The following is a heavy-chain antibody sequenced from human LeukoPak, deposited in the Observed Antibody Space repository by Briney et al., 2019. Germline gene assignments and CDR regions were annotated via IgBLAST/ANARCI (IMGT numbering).Heavy chain of an antibody. Sequence: WGSLRLSCAASGFTFSSYAMSWVRQAPGKGLEWVSAISGSGGSTYYADSVKGRFTISRDNSRSTLYLQMNSLRAEDTAVYYCAKDAIYGDGYWEFDYWGQGTLVTVSS. V-gene: IGHV3-23*01. CDR1: GFTFSSYA. J-gene: IGHJ4*02. D-gene: IGHD2-21*01. CDR3: AKDAIYGDGYWEFDY. CDR2: ISGSGGST.